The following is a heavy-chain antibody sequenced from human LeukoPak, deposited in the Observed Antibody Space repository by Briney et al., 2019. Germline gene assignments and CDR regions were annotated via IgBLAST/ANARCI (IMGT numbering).Heavy chain of an antibody. V-gene: IGHV3-48*01. CDR3: ARDAASGNNWFDP. CDR1: GFTFSSYS. Sequence: GGSLRISCAASGFTFSSYSLNWVRQAPGKGLEWVSYISPSSSSMYYADSVKGRFTISRDNARNSLYLQMNSLSTEDTALYYCARDAASGNNWFDPWGQGTLVTVSS. J-gene: IGHJ5*02. CDR2: ISPSSSSM. D-gene: IGHD3-3*01.